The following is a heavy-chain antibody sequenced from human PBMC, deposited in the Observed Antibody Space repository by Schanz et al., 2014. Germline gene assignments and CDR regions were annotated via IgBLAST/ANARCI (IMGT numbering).Heavy chain of an antibody. J-gene: IGHJ3*02. CDR2: ISDSGDTA. Sequence: EVQLLESGGGLIQPGGSLRLSCAASGFIFGSSVMAWVRQVPGKGLEWVSLISDSGDTAYYADSVKGRFTISRDNSKNTLYLQMNSLRAEDTAVYYCAKGRFGELSAFDIWGQGTMVTVSS. CDR3: AKGRFGELSAFDI. V-gene: IGHV3-23*01. CDR1: GFIFGSSV. D-gene: IGHD3-10*01.